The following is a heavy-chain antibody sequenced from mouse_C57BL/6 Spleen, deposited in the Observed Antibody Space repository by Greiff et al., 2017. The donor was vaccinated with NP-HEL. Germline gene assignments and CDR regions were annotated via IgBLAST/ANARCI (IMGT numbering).Heavy chain of an antibody. CDR2: IYPRSGNT. J-gene: IGHJ4*01. V-gene: IGHV1-81*01. CDR3: ARYGTRDYYDMDY. Sequence: QVHVKQSGAELVRPGASVKLSCKASGYTFTSYGISWVKQSTGQGLEWIGEIYPRSGNTNYNEKFKGKATLTADKSSSTAYMELRSLTSEDSAVYFCARYGTRDYYDMDYWGQGTSVTVSS. D-gene: IGHD4-1*01. CDR1: GYTFTSYG.